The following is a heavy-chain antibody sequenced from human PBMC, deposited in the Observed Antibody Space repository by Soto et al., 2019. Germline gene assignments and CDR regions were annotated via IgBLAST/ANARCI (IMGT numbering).Heavy chain of an antibody. CDR3: ARASPNYGDSNDAFDI. Sequence: QIQLVQSGAEVKKPGASVKVSCKASGYTLTSHGISWVRQAPGQGLAWMGWISTYDGKTNYAQMFQGRVTMTTDTSTSTAYMELRSLRSDDTAVYYCARASPNYGDSNDAFDIWGQGTRVTVSS. D-gene: IGHD4-17*01. CDR1: GYTLTSHG. CDR2: ISTYDGKT. V-gene: IGHV1-18*04. J-gene: IGHJ3*02.